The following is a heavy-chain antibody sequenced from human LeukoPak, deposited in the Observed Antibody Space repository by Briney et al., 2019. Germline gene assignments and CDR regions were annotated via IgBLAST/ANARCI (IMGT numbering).Heavy chain of an antibody. V-gene: IGHV3-21*01. CDR2: ISSSSSYI. CDR3: ARDQRDQTYYDFCSGYPYYFDY. CDR1: GFTFSSYS. D-gene: IGHD3-3*01. J-gene: IGHJ4*02. Sequence: PGGSLRLSCAASGFTFSSYSMNWVRQAPGKGLEWVPSISSSSSYIYYADSVKRRFTISRDNAQNSLYLQMSRLRGEDTAVYYCARDQRDQTYYDFCSGYPYYFDYWGQGTLVTVSS.